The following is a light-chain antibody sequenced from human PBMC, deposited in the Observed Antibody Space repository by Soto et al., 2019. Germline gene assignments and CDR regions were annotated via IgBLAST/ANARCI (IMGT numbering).Light chain of an antibody. J-gene: IGKJ1*01. CDR1: QRISNY. CDR2: AAS. CDR3: QQSYSTPRT. Sequence: IQMTQSPSSLSASVGDRFAITCRASQRISNYLNWYQQKPGKAPKLLIYAASTLQSGVPSRFSGSGSGTAFTLTISSLQPEDFATYYCQQSYSTPRTFGQGTKVDIK. V-gene: IGKV1-39*01.